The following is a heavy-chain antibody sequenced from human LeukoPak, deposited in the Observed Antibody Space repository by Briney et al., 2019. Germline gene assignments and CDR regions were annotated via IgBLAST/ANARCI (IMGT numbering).Heavy chain of an antibody. D-gene: IGHD1-26*01. J-gene: IGHJ4*02. Sequence: PGGTLRLSCAASGFTFDDHGMNWVRQVPGKGLVWVSRINQDGSNTFYADSVKGRFTTSRDNAKNTLYLQMNSLGVEDTAVYYCARDLHWGASDYWGQGTLVTVSS. CDR1: GFTFDDHG. V-gene: IGHV3-74*01. CDR3: ARDLHWGASDY. CDR2: INQDGSNT.